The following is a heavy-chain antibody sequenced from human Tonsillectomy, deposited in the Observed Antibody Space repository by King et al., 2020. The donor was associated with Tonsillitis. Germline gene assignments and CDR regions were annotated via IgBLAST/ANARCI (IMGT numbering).Heavy chain of an antibody. CDR1: GGSISSGGYY. D-gene: IGHD3-3*01. V-gene: IGHV4-31*03. CDR2: IYYSGST. J-gene: IGHJ6*02. CDR3: ARDLGGRTTRGYYDFWSGSYGMDV. Sequence: QLQESGPGLVKPSQTLSLTCTVSGGSISSGGYYWSWIRQHPGKGLEWIGYIYYSGSTYYNPSLKSRVTISVDTSKNQFSLKLSSVTAADTAVYYCARDLGGRTTRGYYDFWSGSYGMDVWGQGTTVTVSS.